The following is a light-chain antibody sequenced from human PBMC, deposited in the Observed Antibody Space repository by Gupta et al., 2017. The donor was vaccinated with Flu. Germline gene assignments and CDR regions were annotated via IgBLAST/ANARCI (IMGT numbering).Light chain of an antibody. CDR2: AAS. J-gene: IGKJ2*03. V-gene: IGKV1-39*01. CDR3: QQSYSTPGS. CDR1: QSSSSY. Sequence: DIQMTQYPSSLSASVGDRVTITCRASQSSSSYLNWYQQKPGKAPQLLIYAASSLQSGVPARFSGSGSGTDFTLNISSLQPEDFATYYCQQSYSTPGSFGQGTKLEIK.